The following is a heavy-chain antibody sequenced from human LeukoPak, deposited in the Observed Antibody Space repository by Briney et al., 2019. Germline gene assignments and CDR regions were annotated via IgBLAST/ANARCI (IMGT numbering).Heavy chain of an antibody. CDR2: INPSGGST. CDR1: GFTFTNYY. D-gene: IGHD3-16*01. Sequence: ASVKVSCKASGFTFTNYYMHWVRQAPGQGLEWMGTINPSGGSTSYAQKFQGRVTMTRDTSTSTVYMELSSLRSEDTAVYYCAPGGDEGDYFDYWGQGTLVTVSS. V-gene: IGHV1-46*01. CDR3: APGGDEGDYFDY. J-gene: IGHJ4*02.